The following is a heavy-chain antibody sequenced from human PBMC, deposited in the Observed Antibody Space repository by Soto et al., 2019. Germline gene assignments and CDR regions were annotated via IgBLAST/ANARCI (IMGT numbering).Heavy chain of an antibody. CDR1: GGSISSSNW. D-gene: IGHD3-3*01. Sequence: TSETLSLTCAVSGGSISSSNWWSWVRQPPGKGLEWIGEIYHSGSTNYNPSLKSRVTISVDTSKNQFSLKLSSVTAADTAVYYCARCAYYDFWSGYSWGQGTLVTVSS. CDR2: IYHSGST. CDR3: ARCAYYDFWSGYS. J-gene: IGHJ5*02. V-gene: IGHV4-4*02.